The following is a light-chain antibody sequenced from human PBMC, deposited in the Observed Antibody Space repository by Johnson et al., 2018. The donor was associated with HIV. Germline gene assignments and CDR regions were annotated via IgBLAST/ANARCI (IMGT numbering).Light chain of an antibody. J-gene: IGLJ1*01. Sequence: QSVLTQSPSVSAAAGQKVTISCSGNNSNIGNNYVSWYQQVPGTAPKLLIYENNKRPSGIPDRFSGSKSGPSATLGIAGLQTGDEADYYCGTWDNSLSTGGVFGTGTKVTVL. CDR1: NSNIGNNY. CDR2: ENN. V-gene: IGLV1-51*02. CDR3: GTWDNSLSTGGV.